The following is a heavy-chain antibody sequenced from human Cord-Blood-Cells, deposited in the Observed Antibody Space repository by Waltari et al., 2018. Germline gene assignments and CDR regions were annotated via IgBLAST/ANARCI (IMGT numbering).Heavy chain of an antibody. V-gene: IGHV3-33*01. Sequence: QVQLVESGGGVVQPGRSLRLSCAASGFTFSSYGLHWVRQAPGKGLGWVAVIWYDGSNKYYADSVKGRFTISRDNSKNTLYLQMNSLRAEDTAVYYCARDEEQLVFDYWGQGTLVTVSS. CDR1: GFTFSSYG. J-gene: IGHJ4*02. CDR2: IWYDGSNK. D-gene: IGHD6-13*01. CDR3: ARDEEQLVFDY.